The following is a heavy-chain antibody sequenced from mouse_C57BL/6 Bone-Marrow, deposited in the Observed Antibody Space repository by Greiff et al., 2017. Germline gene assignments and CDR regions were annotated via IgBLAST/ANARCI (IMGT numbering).Heavy chain of an antibody. J-gene: IGHJ4*01. D-gene: IGHD1-1*01. Sequence: QVQLKQSGPGLVQPSQSLSITCTVSGFSLTSYGVHWVRQSPGKGLEWLGVIWSGGSTDYNAAFISRLSISKDNSKSQVFFKMNSLQADDTAIYYCARNLSITTVVPFYAMDYWGQGTSVTVSS. CDR1: GFSLTSYG. CDR2: IWSGGST. CDR3: ARNLSITTVVPFYAMDY. V-gene: IGHV2-2*01.